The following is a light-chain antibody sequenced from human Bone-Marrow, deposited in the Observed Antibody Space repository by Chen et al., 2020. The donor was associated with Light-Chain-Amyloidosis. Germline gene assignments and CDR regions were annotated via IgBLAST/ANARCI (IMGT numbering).Light chain of an antibody. CDR2: TAS. Sequence: DIQLTQSPSFVSAFVGDRVTITCRASQSISSWLAWYQHKPGKAPKLLIYTASNLESGVPSRFSGSGSGTEFSLTINSLQPEDFATYYCQKVNDCPFTFGQGTKLEIK. CDR3: QKVNDCPFT. CDR1: QSISSW. J-gene: IGKJ2*01. V-gene: IGKV1-12*01.